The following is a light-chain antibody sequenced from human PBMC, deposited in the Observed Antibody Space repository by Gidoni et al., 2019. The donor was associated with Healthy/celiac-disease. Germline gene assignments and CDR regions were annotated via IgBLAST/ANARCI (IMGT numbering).Light chain of an antibody. Sequence: QSPLTQPAPVSGSPGQSITISCTGTSIDVGSYNLVSWYQQHPGKAPKLMIYEVSKRPSEVSNRFSGSKSGNTASLTISGLQAEDEADYYCCSYAGSYVVFGGGTKLTVL. CDR1: SIDVGSYNL. V-gene: IGLV2-23*02. CDR2: EVS. CDR3: CSYAGSYVV. J-gene: IGLJ2*01.